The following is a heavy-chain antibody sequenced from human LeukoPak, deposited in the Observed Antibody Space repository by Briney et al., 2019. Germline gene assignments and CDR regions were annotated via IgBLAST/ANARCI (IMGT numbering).Heavy chain of an antibody. CDR3: TRGDGYMSFDY. CDR2: IYYSGST. V-gene: IGHV4-31*03. D-gene: IGHD5-24*01. J-gene: IGHJ4*02. CDR1: GGSISSGGYY. Sequence: PSETLSLTCTVSGGSISSGGYYWSWIRQHPGKGLEWIGCIYYSGSTHYNLSLKSRATISVDTSKNQFSLKLSSVTAADTAVYYCTRGDGYMSFDYWGQGTLVTVSS.